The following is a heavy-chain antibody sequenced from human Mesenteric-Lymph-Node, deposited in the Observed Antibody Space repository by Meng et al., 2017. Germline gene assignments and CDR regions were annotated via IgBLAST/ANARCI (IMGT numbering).Heavy chain of an antibody. CDR2: ISAYNGNR. CDR3: TRDLGGVPGSFFDF. CDR1: GYTFTDFG. J-gene: IGHJ4*02. Sequence: QVQLVQSGPELKKPGASSKVSFKASGYTFTDFGISWVRKAPGQGLEWMGWISAYNGNRDYAQKFKGRVTMTTDTSTSTTYLELRNLGSDDTAVFYCTRDLGGVPGSFFDFWGQGTLVTVSS. D-gene: IGHD6-19*01. V-gene: IGHV1-18*01.